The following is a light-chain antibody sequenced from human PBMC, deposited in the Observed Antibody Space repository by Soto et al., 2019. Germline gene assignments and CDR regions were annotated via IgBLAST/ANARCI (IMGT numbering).Light chain of an antibody. CDR3: QHYNNWPPWT. J-gene: IGKJ1*01. CDR1: QSVSSN. V-gene: IGKV3-15*01. CDR2: GAS. Sequence: IVMTQSPATLSVSPGERATLSCRASQSVSSNLAWYQQKPGQAPRLLIYGASTRATGIPARFSGSGSGTDFTLTISSLQFEDFAVYYCQHYNNWPPWTFGQGTKVEIK.